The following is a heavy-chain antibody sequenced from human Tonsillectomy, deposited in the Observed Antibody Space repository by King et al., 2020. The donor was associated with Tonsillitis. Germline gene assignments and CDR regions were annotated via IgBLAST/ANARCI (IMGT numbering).Heavy chain of an antibody. D-gene: IGHD2-2*01. J-gene: IGHJ4*02. V-gene: IGHV1-18*01. CDR3: ARDRHQLLDY. CDR2: ISGYNGFT. CDR1: DYTFPNYG. Sequence: QLVQSGAEVKKPGASVKVSCKASDYTFPNYGITWVRQAPGQRLEWMGWISGYNGFTNFAQKFQGRVTMATDSSTSTAYMELRSLRSDDTAVYYCARDRHQLLDYWGQGTLVTVSS.